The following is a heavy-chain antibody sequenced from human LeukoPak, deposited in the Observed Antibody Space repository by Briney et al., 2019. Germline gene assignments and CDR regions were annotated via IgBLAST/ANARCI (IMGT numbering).Heavy chain of an antibody. CDR1: GFTFSSYS. D-gene: IGHD3-3*01. CDR2: ISGSGDST. Sequence: PGGSLRLSCAASGFTFSSYSMSWVRQAPGEGLEWVSAISGSGDSTYYADSVKGRFTLSRDNSKNTLFLQMNSLRAEDTAVYYCAKLTTTSFFDWGQGTLVTVSS. V-gene: IGHV3-23*01. CDR3: AKLTTTSFFD. J-gene: IGHJ4*02.